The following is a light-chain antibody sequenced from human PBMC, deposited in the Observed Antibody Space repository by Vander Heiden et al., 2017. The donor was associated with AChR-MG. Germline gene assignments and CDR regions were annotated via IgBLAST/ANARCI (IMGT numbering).Light chain of an antibody. V-gene: IGKV3-15*01. CDR3: QQYNNWPLP. CDR2: AAS. J-gene: IGKJ4*01. Sequence: ETVMTQSPATLSLSTGERAALSCRASQSVSSHVAWYQQKPGQAPRLLIYAASTRATGIPARFSCSGSGTEFTLIISSLQSEDFAVYYCQQYNNWPLPFGGGTKAEIK. CDR1: QSVSSH.